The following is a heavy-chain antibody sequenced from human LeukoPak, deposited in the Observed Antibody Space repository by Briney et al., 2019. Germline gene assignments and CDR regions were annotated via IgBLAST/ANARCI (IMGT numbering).Heavy chain of an antibody. CDR3: ARLRDYSASWRGSASRY. Sequence: GASVKVSCKASGYTFTTYGISWVRQAPGQGLEWVGWISAYNGNTNNAQRLQGGVTMTTDTSTNTAYMELRSLISDDTAVYYCARLRDYSASWRGSASRYWGQGTLVTVSS. CDR1: GYTFTTYG. CDR2: ISAYNGNT. J-gene: IGHJ4*02. V-gene: IGHV1-18*01. D-gene: IGHD4-11*01.